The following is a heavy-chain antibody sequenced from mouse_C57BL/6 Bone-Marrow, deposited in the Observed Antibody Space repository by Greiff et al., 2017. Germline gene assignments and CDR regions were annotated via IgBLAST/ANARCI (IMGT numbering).Heavy chain of an antibody. J-gene: IGHJ2*01. CDR1: GYTFTSYW. Sequence: QVQLKASGAELVKPGASVKLSCKASGYTFTSYWMHWVKQRPGQGLEWIGMIYPNSGSTNYTEKFKSKATLTVDKSSSTAYMQLSSLTSEDSAVYYCARRVLWGYWGQGTTVTVSS. CDR2: IYPNSGST. CDR3: ARRVLWGY. V-gene: IGHV1-64*01.